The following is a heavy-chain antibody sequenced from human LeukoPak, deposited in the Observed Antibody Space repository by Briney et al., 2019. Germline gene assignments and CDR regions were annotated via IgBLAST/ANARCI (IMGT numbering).Heavy chain of an antibody. CDR1: GFTFSSYE. CDR2: ISSSGSSI. V-gene: IGHV3-48*03. J-gene: IGHJ6*02. Sequence: GGSLRLSCAASGFTFSSYEMNWVRQAPGKGLEWVSYISSSGSSISYADSVKGRFTISRDNAKNSLYLQMNSLRAEDTAVYYCAKGVPGSGSYYGYYYGMDVWGQGTTVTVSS. D-gene: IGHD3-10*01. CDR3: AKGVPGSGSYYGYYYGMDV.